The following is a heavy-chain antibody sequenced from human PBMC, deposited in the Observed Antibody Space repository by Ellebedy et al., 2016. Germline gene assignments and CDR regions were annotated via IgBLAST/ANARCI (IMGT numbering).Heavy chain of an antibody. CDR1: RFTFRDYA. CDR2: ISDSGDRT. CDR3: AKAPRFFYGSGSLSSQYFDY. J-gene: IGHJ4*02. V-gene: IGHV3-23*01. Sequence: GESLKISCAASRFTFRDYAMSWVRQAPGKGLEWVSAISDSGDRTYYANSVKGRFTVSRDNSKYMLYLQLNNLRGDDSAVYFCAKAPRFFYGSGSLSSQYFDYWGQGSLVTVSS. D-gene: IGHD3-10*01.